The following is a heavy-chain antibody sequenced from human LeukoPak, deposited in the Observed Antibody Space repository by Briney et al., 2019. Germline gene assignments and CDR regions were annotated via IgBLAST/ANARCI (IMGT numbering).Heavy chain of an antibody. CDR3: ARVPGRAPDY. J-gene: IGHJ4*02. CDR1: GFIFTDYW. CDR2: IKKDATEK. Sequence: GGSLRLSCAASGFIFTDYWMSRFRQAPGKGLEWVANIKKDATEKHYVDSVMGRFNISRDNAKNTLHLQMNSLRVEDTAIYYCARVPGRAPDYWGQGTLVTVPS. D-gene: IGHD1-26*01. V-gene: IGHV3-7*01.